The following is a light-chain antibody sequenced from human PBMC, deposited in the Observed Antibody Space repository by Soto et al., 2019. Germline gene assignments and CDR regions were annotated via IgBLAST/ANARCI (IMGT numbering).Light chain of an antibody. Sequence: DIQMTQSPSSLSASVGDIVTISFRASQTISTSLNWYQQKPGAAPRLLIYRASSVKSGVPPRFSGSGSGRDSTLTISSLRPEDIATYFCQQSYNSPPWTFGQGTKVDIK. CDR1: QTISTS. J-gene: IGKJ1*01. V-gene: IGKV1-39*01. CDR2: RAS. CDR3: QQSYNSPPWT.